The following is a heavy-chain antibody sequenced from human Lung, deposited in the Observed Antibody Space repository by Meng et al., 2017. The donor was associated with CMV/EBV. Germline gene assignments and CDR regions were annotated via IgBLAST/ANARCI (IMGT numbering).Heavy chain of an antibody. J-gene: IGHJ6*02. D-gene: IGHD3-3*01. CDR3: ARVSGYHYYGMDV. V-gene: IGHV4-59*01. CDR2: IYYSGST. Sequence: SETLSLTXTVSGGSISSYYWSWIRQPPGKGLEWIGYIYYSGSTNYNPSLKSRVTISVDTSKNQFSLKLSSVTAADTAVYYCARVSGYHYYGMDVWGQGTTVTVSS. CDR1: GGSISSYY.